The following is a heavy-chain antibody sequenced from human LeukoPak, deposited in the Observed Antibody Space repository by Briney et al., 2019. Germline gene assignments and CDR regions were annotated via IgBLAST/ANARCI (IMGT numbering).Heavy chain of an antibody. CDR2: ISGSGSTT. J-gene: IGHJ4*02. D-gene: IGHD5-12*01. V-gene: IGHV3-23*01. CDR1: GFTFSSYG. Sequence: GGSLRLSCAASGFTFSSYGMHWVRQAPGKGLEWVSAISGSGSTTYYTDSVKGRFTISRDNSKNTLYLQMNSLRAEDTAVYYCAKRGSGYDSPYFDYWGQGTLVTVSS. CDR3: AKRGSGYDSPYFDY.